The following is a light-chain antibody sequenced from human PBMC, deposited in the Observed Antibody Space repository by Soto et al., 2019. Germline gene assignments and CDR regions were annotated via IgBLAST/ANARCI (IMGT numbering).Light chain of an antibody. Sequence: ESMLTQSPGTLSLSPGERATLSCRASQSVSTRYLAWYQQKPGQAPRLLSYGASIRATGIPDRFSGSGSGTDFTLTISRLEPEDFAVYYCHQFGSSPPAFTFGQGTQLEI. CDR2: GAS. J-gene: IGKJ2*01. CDR3: HQFGSSPPAFT. V-gene: IGKV3-20*01. CDR1: QSVSTRY.